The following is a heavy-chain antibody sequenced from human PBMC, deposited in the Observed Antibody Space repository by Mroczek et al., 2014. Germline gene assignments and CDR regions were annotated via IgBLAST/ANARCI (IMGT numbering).Heavy chain of an antibody. CDR2: ISGSGGST. CDR3: AKWTHGPPNPQYSSGWSPFFDY. CDR1: GFTFSSYA. J-gene: IGHJ4*02. Sequence: ESGGGLVQPGGSLRLSCAASGFTFSSYAMSWVRQAPGKGLEWVSAISGSGGSTYYADSVKGRFTISRDNSKNTLYLQMNSLRAEDTAVYYCAKWTHGPPNPQYSSGWSPFFDYWGQGTLVTVSS. V-gene: IGHV3-23*01. D-gene: IGHD6-19*01.